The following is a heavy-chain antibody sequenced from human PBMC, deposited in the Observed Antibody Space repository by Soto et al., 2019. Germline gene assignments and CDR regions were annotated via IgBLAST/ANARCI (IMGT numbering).Heavy chain of an antibody. D-gene: IGHD3-16*01. J-gene: IGHJ4*02. CDR1: GGSTSSDNY. Sequence: PSETLSLTCTVSGGSTSSDNYWSWIRHPPGKGLERIGHIYYSGNTDYNPSLKSRLAISIDTSKNQFSLKLSSVTAADTAVYFCAREGGESSDGLYYFDSWGQGSLVTVSS. CDR3: AREGGESSDGLYYFDS. CDR2: IYYSGNT. V-gene: IGHV4-30-4*01.